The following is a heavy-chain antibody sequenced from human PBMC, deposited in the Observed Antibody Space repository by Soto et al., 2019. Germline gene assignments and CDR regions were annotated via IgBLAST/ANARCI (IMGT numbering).Heavy chain of an antibody. Sequence: PGGSLRLSCAASGFTFSSYGMHWVRQAPGKGLEWVAVISYDGSNKYYADSVKGRFTISRDNSKNTLYLQMNSLRAEDTAVYYCAKDKSGSYFSPKWGPPSKLGTFDYWGQGTLVTVSS. CDR1: GFTFSSYG. D-gene: IGHD1-26*01. CDR2: ISYDGSNK. J-gene: IGHJ4*02. CDR3: AKDKSGSYFSPKWGPPSKLGTFDY. V-gene: IGHV3-30*18.